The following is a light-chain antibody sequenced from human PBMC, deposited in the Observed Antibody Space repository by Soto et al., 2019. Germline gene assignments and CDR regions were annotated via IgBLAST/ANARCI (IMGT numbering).Light chain of an antibody. Sequence: IQLTQSPSSLSASVGDRVTISCRASQGISSYFAWYQQIPEKAPNLMIYAASTLQSGVPSRFSGSGSETDFTLTISSLQPEDFGTYFCQQRKSYPRTFHPGTTVDIK. CDR2: AAS. CDR1: QGISSY. CDR3: QQRKSYPRT. V-gene: IGKV1-9*01. J-gene: IGKJ1*01.